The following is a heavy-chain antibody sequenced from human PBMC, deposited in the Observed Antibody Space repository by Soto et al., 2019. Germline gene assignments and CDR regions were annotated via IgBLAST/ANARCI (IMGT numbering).Heavy chain of an antibody. Sequence: QLQLQESGPGLVKPSETLSLTCTVSGGSITSSSYYWGWIRKPPGKGLEWIGSIYYSGKTYYTQSLKSRVTISVDTSKNQFSLKLSSVTAADTAVYYCAREGGRYCSGGSCQVDYWGQGTLVTVSS. J-gene: IGHJ4*02. D-gene: IGHD2-15*01. V-gene: IGHV4-39*02. CDR1: GGSITSSSYY. CDR3: AREGGRYCSGGSCQVDY. CDR2: IYYSGKT.